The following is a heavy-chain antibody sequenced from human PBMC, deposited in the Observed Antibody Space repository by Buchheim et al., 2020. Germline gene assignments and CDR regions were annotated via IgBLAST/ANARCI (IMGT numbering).Heavy chain of an antibody. Sequence: EVQLVESGGGLVQPGGSLRLSCAASGFTFSSYDMHWVRQATGKGLEWVSAIGTAGDTYYPGSVKGRFTISRENAKNSLYLQMNSLRAGDTAVYYCARSLQYCTNGVCTNYYYGMDVWGQGTT. CDR1: GFTFSSYD. V-gene: IGHV3-13*01. CDR3: ARSLQYCTNGVCTNYYYGMDV. J-gene: IGHJ6*02. CDR2: IGTAGDT. D-gene: IGHD2-8*01.